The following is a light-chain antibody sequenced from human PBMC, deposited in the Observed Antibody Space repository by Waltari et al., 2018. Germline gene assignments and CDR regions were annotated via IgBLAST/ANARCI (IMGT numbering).Light chain of an antibody. CDR3: QQYNNWPIT. J-gene: IGKJ5*01. CDR1: ESVSSN. Sequence: EIVMTQSPATLSVSPGERATLSCRASESVSSNLAWYKQKPAQAPRLLIYDTSTRASGVPARFAGSGSGTEFTLTISSLQSEDFAVYYCQQYNNWPITFGQGTRLEIK. V-gene: IGKV3-15*01. CDR2: DTS.